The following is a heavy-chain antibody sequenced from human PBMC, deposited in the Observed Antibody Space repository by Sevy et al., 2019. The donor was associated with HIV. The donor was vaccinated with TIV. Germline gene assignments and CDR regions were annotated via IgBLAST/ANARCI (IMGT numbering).Heavy chain of an antibody. CDR2: ISSSSSYI. CDR1: GFTFSSYS. CDR3: AREGGPGIAARPSYYYMDV. J-gene: IGHJ6*03. D-gene: IGHD6-6*01. V-gene: IGHV3-21*01. Sequence: GSLRLSCAASGFTFSSYSMNWVRQAPGKGLEWVSSISSSSSYIYYADSVKGRFTISRDNAKNSLYLQMNSLRAEDTAVYYCAREGGPGIAARPSYYYMDVWGKGTTVTVSS.